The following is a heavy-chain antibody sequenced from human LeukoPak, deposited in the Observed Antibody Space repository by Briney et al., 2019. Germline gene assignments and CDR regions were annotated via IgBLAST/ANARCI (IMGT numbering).Heavy chain of an antibody. J-gene: IGHJ4*02. V-gene: IGHV4-4*02. CDR3: ARRGGFFDF. CDR2: IYHTGST. Sequence: SETLSLTCAVAGDSMISTNWWSWVRQPPGKGLELIGEIYHTGSTNYNPSLQSRVTISIDKSKNQFSLRLSSVTAADTAFYYCARRGGFFDFWGQGTLVTVSS. CDR1: GDSMISTNW. D-gene: IGHD3-16*01.